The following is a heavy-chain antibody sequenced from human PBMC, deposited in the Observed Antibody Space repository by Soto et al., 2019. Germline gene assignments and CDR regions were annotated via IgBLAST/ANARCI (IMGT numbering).Heavy chain of an antibody. CDR2: MNPNSGNT. CDR3: ATFWSGYHDAFDI. J-gene: IGHJ3*02. D-gene: IGHD3-3*01. V-gene: IGHV1-8*01. Sequence: ASVKVSCKASGYTFTSNDINWVRQATGQGLEWMGWMNPNSGNTGYAQKFQGRVTMTRNTSISTAYMELSSLRSEDTAVYYCATFWSGYHDAFDIWGQGTMVTVSS. CDR1: GYTFTSND.